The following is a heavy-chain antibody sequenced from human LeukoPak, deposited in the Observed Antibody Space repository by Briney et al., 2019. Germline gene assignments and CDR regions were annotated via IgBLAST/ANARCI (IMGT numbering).Heavy chain of an antibody. V-gene: IGHV4-39*01. D-gene: IGHD5-18*01. CDR3: AKHWYTAMVEHVDC. CDR1: GGSISSSSYY. Sequence: PSETLSLTCTVSGGSISSSSYYWGWIRQPPGQGLEWIGSIYYSGSTYYNPSLKSRVTISVDTSKNQFSLKLSSVTAADTAVYYCAKHWYTAMVEHVDCWGQGTLVAVSS. J-gene: IGHJ4*02. CDR2: IYYSGST.